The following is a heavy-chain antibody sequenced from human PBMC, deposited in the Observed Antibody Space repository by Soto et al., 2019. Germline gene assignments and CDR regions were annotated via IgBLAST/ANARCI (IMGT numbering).Heavy chain of an antibody. CDR3: ARETMVRGVILH. CDR2: ISYDGSNK. V-gene: IGHV3-30-3*01. CDR1: GFTFSSYA. D-gene: IGHD3-10*01. J-gene: IGHJ1*01. Sequence: VQLVESGGGVVQPGRSLRLSCAASGFTFSSYAMHWVRQAPGKGLEWVAVISYDGSNKYYADSVKGRFTISRDNSKNTLYLQMNSLRAEDTAVYYCARETMVRGVILHWGQGTLVTVSS.